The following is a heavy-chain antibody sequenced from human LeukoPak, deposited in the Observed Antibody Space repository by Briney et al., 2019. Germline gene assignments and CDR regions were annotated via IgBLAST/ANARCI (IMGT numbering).Heavy chain of an antibody. Sequence: SVKVSCRASGGTFSNYAITWVRQAPGQGLKWMGGIIPIFGTANYAQKFQGRVTITTDESTSIVYMEVSSLKSEDTAAYYCAISSTGWYTYDQWGQGTLVTVSS. CDR1: GGTFSNYA. CDR2: IIPIFGTA. CDR3: AISSTGWYTYDQ. J-gene: IGHJ4*02. D-gene: IGHD6-19*01. V-gene: IGHV1-69*05.